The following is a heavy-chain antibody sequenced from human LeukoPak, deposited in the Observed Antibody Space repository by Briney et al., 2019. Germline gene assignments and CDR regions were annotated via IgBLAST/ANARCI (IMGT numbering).Heavy chain of an antibody. CDR1: GFTFSSYN. CDR2: ISGSGGST. D-gene: IGHD3-3*01. CDR3: AKCTIFGGGHFDY. J-gene: IGHJ4*02. V-gene: IGHV3-23*01. Sequence: GGSLRLSCAASGFTFSSYNMSWVRQAPGKGLEWVSAISGSGGSTYYADSVKGRFTISRDNSKNTLYLQMNSLRAEDTAVYYCAKCTIFGGGHFDYWGQGTLVTVSS.